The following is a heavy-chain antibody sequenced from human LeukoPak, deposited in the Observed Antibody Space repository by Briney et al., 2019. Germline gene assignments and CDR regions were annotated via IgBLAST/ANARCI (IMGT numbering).Heavy chain of an antibody. D-gene: IGHD3-16*01. Sequence: SVKVSCKASGGTFSSYAISWVRQAPGQGLEWMGGIIPIFGTANYAQKFQGRVTITADESTSTAYMELSSLSSEDTAVYYCAGPSRGGINWYFDLWGRGTLVTVSS. J-gene: IGHJ2*01. CDR2: IIPIFGTA. V-gene: IGHV1-69*13. CDR3: AGPSRGGINWYFDL. CDR1: GGTFSSYA.